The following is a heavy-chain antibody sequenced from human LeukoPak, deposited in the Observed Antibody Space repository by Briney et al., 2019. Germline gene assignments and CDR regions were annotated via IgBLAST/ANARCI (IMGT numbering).Heavy chain of an antibody. Sequence: PSETLSLTCAVYGGSFSGYYWSWIRQPPGKGLEWIGEINHSGSTNYNPSLKSRVTISVDTSKNQFSLKLSSVTAADTAVYYCARVSVAAPRNYGMDVWGQGTTVTVSS. CDR2: INHSGST. CDR3: ARVSVAAPRNYGMDV. CDR1: GGSFSGYY. J-gene: IGHJ6*02. V-gene: IGHV4-34*01. D-gene: IGHD2-15*01.